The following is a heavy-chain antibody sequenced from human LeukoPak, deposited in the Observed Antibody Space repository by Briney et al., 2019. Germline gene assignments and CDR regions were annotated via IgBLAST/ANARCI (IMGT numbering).Heavy chain of an antibody. V-gene: IGHV3-23*01. CDR1: GFTFSSYA. D-gene: IGHD1-26*01. Sequence: GGSLSLSCAASGFTFSSYAMSWVRQAPGEGLEWVSAISGSGGSTYYADSVKGRFTISRDNSKNTLYLQMNSLRAEDTAVYYCAKDLKLYKTKRGAFDYWGQGTLVTVSS. J-gene: IGHJ4*02. CDR3: AKDLKLYKTKRGAFDY. CDR2: ISGSGGST.